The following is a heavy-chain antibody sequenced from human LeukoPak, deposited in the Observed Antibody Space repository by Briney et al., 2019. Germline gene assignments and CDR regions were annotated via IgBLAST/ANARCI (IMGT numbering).Heavy chain of an antibody. CDR2: LSGSAGST. J-gene: IGHJ4*02. V-gene: IGHV3-23*01. D-gene: IGHD2-2*01. CDR1: GFTFSTYA. CDR3: ASALVVPAAPGDY. Sequence: GRSLRLSCAASGFTFSTYAMNWVRQAPGKGLEWVSALSGSAGSTYYADSVKGRFTISRDNSKNTLYLQMNSLRAEDTAVYYCASALVVPAAPGDYWGQGTLVTVSS.